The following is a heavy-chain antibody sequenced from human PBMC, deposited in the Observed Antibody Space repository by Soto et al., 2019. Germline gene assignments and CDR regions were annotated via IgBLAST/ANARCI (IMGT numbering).Heavy chain of an antibody. D-gene: IGHD3-16*01. V-gene: IGHV4-30-4*01. CDR1: GGSISSGDYY. CDR3: ARARTYYDYVWGSYGADAFDI. CDR2: IYYSGST. J-gene: IGHJ3*02. Sequence: QVQLQESGPGLVKPSQTLSLTCTVSGGSISSGDYYWSWIRQPPGKGLEWIGYIYYSGSTYYNPSLKSRVTISVDTSKNQFSLKLSSVTAADMAVYYCARARTYYDYVWGSYGADAFDIWGQGTMVTVSS.